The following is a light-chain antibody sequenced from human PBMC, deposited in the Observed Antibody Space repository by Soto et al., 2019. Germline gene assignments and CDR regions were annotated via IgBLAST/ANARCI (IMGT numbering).Light chain of an antibody. CDR2: GAS. CDR1: QSVSSN. V-gene: IGKV3-15*01. J-gene: IGKJ1*01. CDR3: QQFYNWPRT. Sequence: EIVMTQSPGTLSVSPGERATLSCRASQSVSSNLAWYQQKPGQAPRLLIYGASTRATGIPARFSGSGSETEFTLTISSLQSEDFAVYYCQQFYNWPRTFGQGTKVXIK.